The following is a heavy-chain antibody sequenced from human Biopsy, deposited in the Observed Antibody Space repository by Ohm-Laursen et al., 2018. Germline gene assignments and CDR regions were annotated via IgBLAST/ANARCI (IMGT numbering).Heavy chain of an antibody. CDR2: ISSSGRTM. D-gene: IGHD5-24*01. J-gene: IGHJ4*02. CDR1: GFSFSDYY. V-gene: IGHV3-11*01. CDR3: ATTRSFDN. Sequence: SLRLSCTASGFSFSDYYMIWIRQAPGKGLEWVSYISSSGRTMYYADSVKGRFTISRDSANKSLYLQMNSLRAEDTAVYYCATTRSFDNWGQGTLVTVSS.